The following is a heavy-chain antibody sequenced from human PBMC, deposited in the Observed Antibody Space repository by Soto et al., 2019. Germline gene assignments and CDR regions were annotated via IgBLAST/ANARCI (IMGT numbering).Heavy chain of an antibody. V-gene: IGHV1-18*01. CDR2: ISAYNGNT. J-gene: IGHJ3*02. D-gene: IGHD2-15*01. CDR1: GYTFTSYG. CDR3: ARIASLDIVVVVAATPRSLDAFDI. Sequence: QVQLVQSGAEVKKPGASVKVSCKASGYTFTSYGISWVRQAPGQGLEWMGWISAYNGNTNYAQKLQGRVPMTTDTSTSTAYMKLRSLRSADTAVYYCARIASLDIVVVVAATPRSLDAFDIWGQGTMVTVSS.